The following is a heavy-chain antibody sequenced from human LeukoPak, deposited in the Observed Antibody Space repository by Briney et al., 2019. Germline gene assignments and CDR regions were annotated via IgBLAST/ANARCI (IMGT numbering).Heavy chain of an antibody. V-gene: IGHV1-8*03. J-gene: IGHJ6*03. CDR3: ARGDLRFLEWLLNGYYYYYMDV. CDR2: MNPNSGNT. Sequence: ASVKVSCKASVYTFTSYDINWVRQATGQGLEGMGWMNPNSGNTGYAQKFQGRVTITRNTSISTAYMELSSLRSEDTAVYYCARGDLRFLEWLLNGYYYYYMDVWGKGTTVTVSS. CDR1: VYTFTSYD. D-gene: IGHD3-3*01.